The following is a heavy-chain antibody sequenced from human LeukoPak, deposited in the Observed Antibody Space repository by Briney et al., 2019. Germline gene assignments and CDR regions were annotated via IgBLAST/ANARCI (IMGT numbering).Heavy chain of an antibody. CDR3: TRGLLYSGSYDY. V-gene: IGHV3-73*01. D-gene: IGHD1-26*01. J-gene: IGHJ4*02. CDR2: IRSKANSYAT. Sequence: PGGSLRLSCAASGFTFSGSAMHWVRQASGKGLEWVGRIRSKANSYATAYAASVKGRFTISRDDSKNTAYLHMNSLKTEDTAVYYCTRGLLYSGSYDYWGQGTLVTVSS. CDR1: GFTFSGSA.